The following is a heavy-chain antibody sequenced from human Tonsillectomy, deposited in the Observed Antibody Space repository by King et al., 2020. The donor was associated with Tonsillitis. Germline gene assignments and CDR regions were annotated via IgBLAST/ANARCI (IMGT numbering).Heavy chain of an antibody. D-gene: IGHD2-15*01. CDR1: GGSISSYY. CDR3: ARAQVVAARATFYYGMDV. Sequence: QLQESGPGLVKPSETLSLTCTVSGGSISSYYWSWIRQPPGKGLEWIGYIYYSGSTNYNPSLKSRVTISVDPSKNQFSLKLSSVTAADTAVYYCARAQVVAARATFYYGMDVWGQGTTVTVSS. V-gene: IGHV4-59*01. J-gene: IGHJ6*02. CDR2: IYYSGST.